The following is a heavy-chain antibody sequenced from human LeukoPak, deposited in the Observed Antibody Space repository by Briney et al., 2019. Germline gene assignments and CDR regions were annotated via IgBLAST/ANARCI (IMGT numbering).Heavy chain of an antibody. CDR1: GFTFSSYR. D-gene: IGHD6-13*01. V-gene: IGHV3-21*01. J-gene: IGHJ3*02. Sequence: GGSLRLSCAASGFTFSSYRMNWVRRAPGKGLERVSSISSSSSYIYYADSVKGRFTISRDNAKNSLYLQMNSLRAEDTAVYYCARVEGSAAGPGDAFDIWGQGTMVTVSS. CDR3: ARVEGSAAGPGDAFDI. CDR2: ISSSSSYI.